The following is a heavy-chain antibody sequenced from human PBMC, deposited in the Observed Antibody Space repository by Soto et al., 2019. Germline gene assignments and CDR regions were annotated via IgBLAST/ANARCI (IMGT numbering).Heavy chain of an antibody. CDR1: GFNFGNYA. V-gene: IGHV3-9*01. Sequence: VLLVESGGGLVQPGGSLRLSCAVSGFNFGNYAMHWVRQAPGKGLEWVAAVNWNSDKVAYAGSVLGRFTIFRDSAKNSLNLQMNDLTTEDTAFYYCAKDKGGTPYYIDSWGQGILVTVSS. D-gene: IGHD6-25*01. CDR3: AKDKGGTPYYIDS. CDR2: VNWNSDKV. J-gene: IGHJ4*02.